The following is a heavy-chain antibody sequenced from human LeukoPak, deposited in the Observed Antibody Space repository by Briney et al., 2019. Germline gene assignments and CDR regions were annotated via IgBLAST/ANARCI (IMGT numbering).Heavy chain of an antibody. CDR3: AREWFPTAV. CDR1: GGSIRSSYYY. V-gene: IGHV4-39*07. Sequence: PSETLSLTCTVSGGSIRSSYYYWRWIRQPPGKGLEWIGEINHRGSTNYNPSLKSRVTISVDTSKNQFSLKLSSVTAADTAVYYCAREWFPTAVWGQGTTVTVSS. D-gene: IGHD1-1*01. J-gene: IGHJ6*02. CDR2: INHRGST.